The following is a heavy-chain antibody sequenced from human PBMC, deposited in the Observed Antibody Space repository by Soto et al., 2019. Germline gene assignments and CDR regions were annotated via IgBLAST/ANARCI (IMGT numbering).Heavy chain of an antibody. D-gene: IGHD1-7*01. CDR3: AKNQERELPRVIDF. CDR2: LTGSSSNI. Sequence: EVQLLESGGGLVQPGGSLRLSCAASGFSFRNYAMSWVRQAPGKGLEWISTLTGSSSNIYYADSVRGRFTISRDRSKNTLYLQMSSLRAEDTALYYCAKNQERELPRVIDFWGQGTLVTVSS. J-gene: IGHJ4*02. V-gene: IGHV3-23*01. CDR1: GFSFRNYA.